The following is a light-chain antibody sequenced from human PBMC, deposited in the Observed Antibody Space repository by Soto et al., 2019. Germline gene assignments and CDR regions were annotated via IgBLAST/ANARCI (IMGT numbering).Light chain of an antibody. CDR1: QSVSSNY. CDR3: KQYSSSPWT. Sequence: EIVLTQSPGTLSLSPGERATLSCRASQSVSSNYLAWYQQKPGQAPRPLIYGASSRSTGIPDRFSGSGAGTDFTLTISRLESEDFAVYYCKQYSSSPWTLGQGTKGEIK. CDR2: GAS. J-gene: IGKJ1*01. V-gene: IGKV3-20*01.